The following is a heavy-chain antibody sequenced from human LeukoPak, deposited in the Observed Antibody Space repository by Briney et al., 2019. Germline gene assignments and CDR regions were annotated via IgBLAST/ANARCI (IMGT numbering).Heavy chain of an antibody. CDR2: TYNVGTT. D-gene: IGHD3-10*01. Sequence: WGSLRLSSAASGFSVSSNYMNWLRQAPGQGLKWVSITYNVGTTYYKDSVKGRFTISRDNSKNTLYLQMNSLRADDTAVYYCARGYGSGSYYFWGQGTLVTVSS. CDR1: GFSVSSNY. CDR3: ARGYGSGSYYF. J-gene: IGHJ4*02. V-gene: IGHV3-66*01.